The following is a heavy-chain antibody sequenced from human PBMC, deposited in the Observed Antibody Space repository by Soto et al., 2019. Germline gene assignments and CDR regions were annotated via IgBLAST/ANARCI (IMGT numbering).Heavy chain of an antibody. D-gene: IGHD6-13*01. J-gene: IGHJ6*02. Sequence: QVQLVQSGAEVKKPGASVKVSCKASGYTFTSYGISWVRQAPGQGLEWRGWISAYNGNTNYAQTLQGRVTMTTDTSTSTAYMELRSVRADDTAVYYCARESSSYYYYGMDVWGQGTTVTVSS. CDR3: ARESSSYYYYGMDV. CDR2: ISAYNGNT. V-gene: IGHV1-18*01. CDR1: GYTFTSYG.